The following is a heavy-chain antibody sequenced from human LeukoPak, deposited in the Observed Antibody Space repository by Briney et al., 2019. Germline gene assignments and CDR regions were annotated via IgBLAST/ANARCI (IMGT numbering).Heavy chain of an antibody. V-gene: IGHV4-4*07. CDR2: IYYRGST. CDR3: ARTTEAHSWRTRYYDYYMDV. Sequence: SETLSLTCTVSGCSISNYYWSWIRQPAGKGLEWIGRIYYRGSTNYNPSLKSRVTISVDTSKNQFSLKLSSVTAADTAVYYCARTTEAHSWRTRYYDYYMDVWGKGTTVTVSS. J-gene: IGHJ6*03. CDR1: GCSISNYY. D-gene: IGHD6-13*01.